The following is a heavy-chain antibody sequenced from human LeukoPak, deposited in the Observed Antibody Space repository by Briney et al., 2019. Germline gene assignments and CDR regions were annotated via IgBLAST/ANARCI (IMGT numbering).Heavy chain of an antibody. CDR3: AREEQWLRYYYYYMDV. V-gene: IGHV4-39*07. D-gene: IGHD6-19*01. Sequence: SETLSLTCSVSGGSISSSSYFWGWIRQPPGKGLEWIASVHHSGSTYYNPSLKSRLTISVDTSKNQFSLKLSSVTAADTAVYYCAREEQWLRYYYYYMDVWGKGTTVTVSS. J-gene: IGHJ6*03. CDR1: GGSISSSSYF. CDR2: VHHSGST.